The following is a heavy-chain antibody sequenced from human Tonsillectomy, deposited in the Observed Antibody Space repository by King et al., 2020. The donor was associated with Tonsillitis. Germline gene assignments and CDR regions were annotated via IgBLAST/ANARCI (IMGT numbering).Heavy chain of an antibody. J-gene: IGHJ6*02. V-gene: IGHV3-21*01. CDR3: ASDSLDYFYGMDV. CDR1: GFTFSSYN. Sequence: EVQLVESGGGLVKPGGSLRLSCAASGFTFSSYNMNWVRQAPGKGLEWVSSISSSSTYIYYADSVRGRFTISRDSAKNSLYLQMNSLRAEDTAVYYCASDSLDYFYGMDVWGQGTTVTVSS. CDR2: ISSSSTYI.